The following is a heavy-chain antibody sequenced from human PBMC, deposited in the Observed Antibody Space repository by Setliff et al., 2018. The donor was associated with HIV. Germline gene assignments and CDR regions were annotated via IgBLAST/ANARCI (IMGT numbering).Heavy chain of an antibody. D-gene: IGHD7-27*01. CDR2: INKSGST. Sequence: PSETLSLTCAVYGGSFSGFYWTWIRQSPGMGLEWIGEINKSGSTTYNPSLKIRVTMSVDTSKNQFSLNLRYVTAADTAVYYCARGAGLGIDYMDVWANGTTGTVS. CDR3: ARGAGLGIDYMDV. CDR1: GGSFSGFY. J-gene: IGHJ6*03. V-gene: IGHV4-34*01.